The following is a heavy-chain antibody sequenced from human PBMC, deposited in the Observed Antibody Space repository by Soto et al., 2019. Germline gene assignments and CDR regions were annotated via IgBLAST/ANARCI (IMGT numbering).Heavy chain of an antibody. Sequence: ASVKVSCKASGYTLTSYAMHWVRQAPGERLEWMGWINAGNGNTKYSQKFQGRVTITRDTSASTAYMELSSLRSEDTAVYYCARDARIVVVPAAMPAAYGMDVWRQGTTVTVS. CDR3: ARDARIVVVPAAMPAAYGMDV. D-gene: IGHD2-2*01. J-gene: IGHJ6*02. CDR1: GYTLTSYA. V-gene: IGHV1-3*01. CDR2: INAGNGNT.